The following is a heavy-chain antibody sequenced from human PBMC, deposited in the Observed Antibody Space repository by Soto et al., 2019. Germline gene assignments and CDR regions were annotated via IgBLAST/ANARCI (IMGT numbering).Heavy chain of an antibody. J-gene: IGHJ6*02. CDR3: AKDLPIVVVPAAISSSAVPDV. CDR1: GFTFSSYG. CDR2: ISYDGSNK. D-gene: IGHD2-2*02. V-gene: IGHV3-30*18. Sequence: PGGSLRLSCAASGFTFSSYGMHWVRQAPGKGLEWVAVISYDGSNKYCADSVKGRFTISRDNSKNTLYLQMNSLRAEDTAVYYCAKDLPIVVVPAAISSSAVPDVWGQGTTVTVSS.